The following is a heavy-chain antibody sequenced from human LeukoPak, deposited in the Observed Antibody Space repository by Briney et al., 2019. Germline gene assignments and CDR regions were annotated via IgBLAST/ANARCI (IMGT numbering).Heavy chain of an antibody. Sequence: SETLSLTCTVSGGSISSSSYYWGWIRQPPGKGLEWIGSIYYSGSTYYNPSLKSRVTISVDTSKNQFSLKLSSVTAADTAVYYCAREISGSKGFDPWGQGTLVTVSS. CDR3: AREISGSKGFDP. J-gene: IGHJ5*02. CDR2: IYYSGST. D-gene: IGHD5-12*01. V-gene: IGHV4-39*07. CDR1: GGSISSSSYY.